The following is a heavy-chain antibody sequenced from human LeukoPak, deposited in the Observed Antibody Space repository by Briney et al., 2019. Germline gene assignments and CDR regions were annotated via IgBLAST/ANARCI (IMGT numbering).Heavy chain of an antibody. J-gene: IGHJ4*02. CDR2: ISGSAHKI. Sequence: GGSLRLSCVASGITFSNYAVSWVRQAPEKGLDWVSVISGSAHKIRYADSVKGRFTISRDNSENIVYLQMNNLRAEDTAVYYCARDGIRYSSGWPLPQFDYWGQGTLVTVSS. CDR1: GITFSNYA. D-gene: IGHD6-19*01. CDR3: ARDGIRYSSGWPLPQFDY. V-gene: IGHV3-23*01.